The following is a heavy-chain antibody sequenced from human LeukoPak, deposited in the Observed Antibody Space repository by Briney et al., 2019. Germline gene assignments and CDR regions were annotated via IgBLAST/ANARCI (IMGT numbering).Heavy chain of an antibody. Sequence: QTGGSLRLSCAASGFTFSSYAMGWVRHAPGKGLEWVSSISGSGGSTYYAVSVKGRFTISRDNTKNTLYVQTDSLRAEDTAVCYCAKDDPSMIVVDPPSDWGQGTLVTVSS. CDR1: GFTFSSYA. V-gene: IGHV3-23*01. CDR2: ISGSGGST. J-gene: IGHJ4*02. D-gene: IGHD3-22*01. CDR3: AKDDPSMIVVDPPSD.